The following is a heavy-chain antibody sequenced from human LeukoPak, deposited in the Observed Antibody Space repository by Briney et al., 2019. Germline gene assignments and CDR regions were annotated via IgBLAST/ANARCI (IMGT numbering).Heavy chain of an antibody. D-gene: IGHD6-13*01. CDR3: ARGSYSSSWYGLLGENWFDP. Sequence: GGSLRLSCAASGFTFSSYGMHWVRQAPGKGLEWGAVIWYDGSNKYYADSVKGRFTISRDNSKNTLYLQMNSLRAEDTAVYYCARGSYSSSWYGLLGENWFDPWGQGTLVTVSS. CDR2: IWYDGSNK. CDR1: GFTFSSYG. J-gene: IGHJ5*02. V-gene: IGHV3-33*01.